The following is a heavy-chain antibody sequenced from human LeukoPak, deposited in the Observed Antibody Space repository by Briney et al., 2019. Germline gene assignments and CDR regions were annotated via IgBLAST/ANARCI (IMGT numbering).Heavy chain of an antibody. Sequence: SETLSLTCAVYGGSFSGYYWSWIRQPPGKGLEWIGEINHSGSTNYNPSLKSRVTISVDTSKNQFSLKLSSVTAADTAVYYCASGGDGYNLVYWGQGTLVTVSS. CDR2: INHSGST. V-gene: IGHV4-34*01. CDR3: ASGGDGYNLVY. D-gene: IGHD5-24*01. CDR1: GGSFSGYY. J-gene: IGHJ4*02.